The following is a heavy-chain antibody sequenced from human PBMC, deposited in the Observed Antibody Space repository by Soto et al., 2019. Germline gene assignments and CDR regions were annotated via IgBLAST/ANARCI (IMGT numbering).Heavy chain of an antibody. CDR1: GGSISSYY. CDR3: ARHVIVVVPAANWFDP. V-gene: IGHV4-59*08. Sequence: SETLSLTCTVSGGSISSYYWSWIRQPPGKGLEWIGYIYYSGSTNYNPSLKSRVTISVDTSKNQFSLKLSSVTAADTAVYYCARHVIVVVPAANWFDPWGQGTLVTVSS. D-gene: IGHD2-2*01. CDR2: IYYSGST. J-gene: IGHJ5*02.